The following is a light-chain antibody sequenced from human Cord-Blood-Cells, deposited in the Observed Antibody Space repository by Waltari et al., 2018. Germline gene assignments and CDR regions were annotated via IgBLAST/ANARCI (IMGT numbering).Light chain of an antibody. V-gene: IGKV3-15*01. CDR3: QQYNNWPPWT. Sequence: EIVMTQSPATLSVSPGERATLSCRASKSVSSNLAWYQQKPGQAPRLLIYGASTRATGIPARFSGSGSGTEFTLTISSLQSEDVAVYYCQQYNNWPPWTFGQGTKVEIK. J-gene: IGKJ1*01. CDR1: KSVSSN. CDR2: GAS.